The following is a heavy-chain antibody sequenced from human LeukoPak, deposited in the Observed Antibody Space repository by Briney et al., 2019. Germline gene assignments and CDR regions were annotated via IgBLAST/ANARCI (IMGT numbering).Heavy chain of an antibody. CDR2: INPSGGST. J-gene: IGHJ6*03. CDR1: GYTFTSYY. V-gene: IGHV1-46*01. Sequence: ASVKVSCKASGYTFTSYYMHWVRQAPGQGLEWMGIINPSGGSTSYAQKFQGRVTITADESTSTAYMELSSLRSEDTAVYYCARGVRCSSTSCRTSYYMDVWGKGTTVTVSS. D-gene: IGHD2-2*01. CDR3: ARGVRCSSTSCRTSYYMDV.